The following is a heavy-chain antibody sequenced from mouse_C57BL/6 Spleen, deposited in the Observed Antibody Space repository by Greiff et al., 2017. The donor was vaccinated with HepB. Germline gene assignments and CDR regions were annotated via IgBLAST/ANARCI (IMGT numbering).Heavy chain of an antibody. CDR3: ASRDYYYAMDY. CDR2: ISSGISTI. J-gene: IGHJ4*01. D-gene: IGHD2-4*01. CDR1: GFTFSDYG. V-gene: IGHV5-17*01. Sequence: EVKLVESGGGLVKPGGSLKLSCAASGFTFSDYGMHWVRQAPEKGLEWVAYISSGISTIYYADTVKGRFTISRDNAKNTLFLQMTSLRSEDTAMYYCASRDYYYAMDYWGQGTSVTVSS.